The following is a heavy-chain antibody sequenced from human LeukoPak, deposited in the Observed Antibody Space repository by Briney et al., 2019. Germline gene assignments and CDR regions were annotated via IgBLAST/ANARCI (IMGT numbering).Heavy chain of an antibody. J-gene: IGHJ4*02. D-gene: IGHD6-25*01. CDR1: VDSVSSNSAV. Sequence: SQTLSLTCGIPVDSVSSNSAVWNWIGLYPSRGLEWLGRTYYRSKWYNDYAESVKSRITVNPDTSKNQFSLQLNSVTPEDTAVYYCAQGGAAAGFDYWGQGTLVTVSS. CDR3: AQGGAAAGFDY. V-gene: IGHV6-1*01. CDR2: TYYRSKWYN.